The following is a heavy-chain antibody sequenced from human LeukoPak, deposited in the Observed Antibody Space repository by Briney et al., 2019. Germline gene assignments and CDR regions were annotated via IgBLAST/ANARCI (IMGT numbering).Heavy chain of an antibody. D-gene: IGHD5-18*01. CDR3: ARASKAGYTAMVPLDY. V-gene: IGHV3-30-3*01. Sequence: GGSLRLSCAASGLTFSSYAMHLVRQGEGKVLAWVAVISYDGSNKYYADSVKGRFTISRDNSKNTLYLQMNSLRAEDTAVYYCARASKAGYTAMVPLDYWGQGTLVTVSS. CDR1: GLTFSSYA. CDR2: ISYDGSNK. J-gene: IGHJ4*02.